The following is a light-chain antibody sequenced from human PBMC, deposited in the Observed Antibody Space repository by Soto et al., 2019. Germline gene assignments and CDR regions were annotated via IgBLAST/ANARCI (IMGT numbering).Light chain of an antibody. Sequence: EVVLTQSPGTLHLSPGERATLSCRASQSVTSSFLAWHQQKPGQAPRLLIYGASSRATGIPDRFSGSGSGTDFTLTISRLEPEDFAVYYCQQYGSSPLTFGGGTKVDIK. CDR3: QQYGSSPLT. CDR1: QSVTSSF. CDR2: GAS. V-gene: IGKV3-20*01. J-gene: IGKJ4*01.